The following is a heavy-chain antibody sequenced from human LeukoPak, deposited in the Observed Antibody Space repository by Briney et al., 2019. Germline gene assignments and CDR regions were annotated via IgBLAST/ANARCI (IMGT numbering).Heavy chain of an antibody. J-gene: IGHJ4*02. CDR3: ARPNGVAAAGTRFDY. CDR1: GGSISSSSNY. D-gene: IGHD6-13*01. CDR2: IYYSGST. Sequence: PSETLSLTCTVSGGSISSSSNYWGWIRQPPGKGLEWIGTIYYSGSTYHKPSLKSRVTISVDTSKNQISLKLSSVTAADTAVYYCARPNGVAAAGTRFDYWGQGTLVTVSS. V-gene: IGHV4-39*01.